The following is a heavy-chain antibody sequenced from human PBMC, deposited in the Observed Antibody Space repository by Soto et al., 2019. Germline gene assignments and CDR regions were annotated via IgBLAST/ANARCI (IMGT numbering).Heavy chain of an antibody. CDR2: ISAYNGNT. Sequence: VASVKVSCKASGYTFTSYGISWVRRAPGQGLEWMGWISAYNGNTNYAQKLQGRVTMTTDTSTSTAYMELRSLRSDDTAVYYCAHQWLVPSGWFDPWGQGTLVTVSS. V-gene: IGHV1-18*04. CDR3: AHQWLVPSGWFDP. J-gene: IGHJ5*02. D-gene: IGHD6-19*01. CDR1: GYTFTSYG.